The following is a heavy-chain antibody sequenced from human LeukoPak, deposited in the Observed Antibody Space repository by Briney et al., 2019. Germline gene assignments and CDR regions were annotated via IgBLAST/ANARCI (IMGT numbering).Heavy chain of an antibody. CDR1: GYTFTNYG. CDR3: ARETGSYKGNYFDY. CDR2: ISAYNGNT. J-gene: IGHJ4*02. V-gene: IGHV1-18*04. Sequence: GASVKVSCKASGYTFTNYGISWVRQAPGQGVEWMGWISAYNGNTNYAQKLQGRVTITTDTSTSTAYMEVRSLRSDDTAVYYCARETGSYKGNYFDYWGQGTLVTVSS. D-gene: IGHD3-9*01.